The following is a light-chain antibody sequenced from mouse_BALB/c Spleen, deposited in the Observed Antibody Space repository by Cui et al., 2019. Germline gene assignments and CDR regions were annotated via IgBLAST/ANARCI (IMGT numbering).Light chain of an antibody. J-gene: IGKJ1*01. CDR1: QDINSY. Sequence: IKMTQFPSSMYASLGERVTITCKASQDINSYLSWFQQKPGKSPKTLIYRANRLVDGVPSRFSGSGSGQDYSLTISSLEYEDMGIYYCLQYDEFPPTFGGGTKLEIK. CDR2: RAN. V-gene: IGKV14-111*01. CDR3: LQYDEFPPT.